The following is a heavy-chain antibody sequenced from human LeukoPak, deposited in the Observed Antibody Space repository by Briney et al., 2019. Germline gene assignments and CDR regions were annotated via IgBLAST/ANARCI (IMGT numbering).Heavy chain of an antibody. CDR3: ARSQGYYDSSGYYNRPPHFDY. D-gene: IGHD3-22*01. CDR1: GYTFTSYY. J-gene: IGHJ4*02. V-gene: IGHV1-46*01. CDR2: INPSGGST. Sequence: ASVKVSCKASGYTFTSYYMHWVRQAPGQGLEWMGIINPSGGSTSYAQKFQGRVTMTGDTSTSTVYMELSSLRSEDTAVYYCARSQGYYDSSGYYNRPPHFDYWGQGTLVTVSS.